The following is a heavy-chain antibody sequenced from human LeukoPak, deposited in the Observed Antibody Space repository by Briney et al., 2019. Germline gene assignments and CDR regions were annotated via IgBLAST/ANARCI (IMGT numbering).Heavy chain of an antibody. Sequence: PSETLSLTCTVSGGSISSYSWSWIRQPPGKGLEWIGYIYYSGSTDYNPSLKSRVTISVDTSKNQFSLKLSSVTAADTAMYYCARGYSTIAYWGQGTLVTVSS. J-gene: IGHJ4*02. D-gene: IGHD4-11*01. CDR3: ARGYSTIAY. V-gene: IGHV4-59*01. CDR1: GGSISSYS. CDR2: IYYSGST.